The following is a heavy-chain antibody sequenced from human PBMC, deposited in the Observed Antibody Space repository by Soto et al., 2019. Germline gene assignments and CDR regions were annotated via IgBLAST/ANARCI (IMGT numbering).Heavy chain of an antibody. J-gene: IGHJ4*02. D-gene: IGHD5-18*01. V-gene: IGHV3-53*01. CDR1: GFTVTDNH. CDR2: IYYNGNT. Sequence: QPGGSLRLSCVGSGFTVTDNHMTWVRQAPGRGPEWVSTIYYNGNTFHADSVWGRFTISRDTSKNMLFLQMNSLRAEDTAVYYCATGGDTAKDGYWGQGTLVTVSS. CDR3: ATGGDTAKDGY.